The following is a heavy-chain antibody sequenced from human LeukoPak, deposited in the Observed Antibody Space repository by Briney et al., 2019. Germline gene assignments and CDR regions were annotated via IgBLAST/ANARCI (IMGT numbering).Heavy chain of an antibody. CDR3: ARDQLPGWTPGYYYMDV. J-gene: IGHJ6*03. Sequence: GGSLRPSCPASGFPFSSYRMNWVRQAPGRGREWVSYISSSSSTIYYADSVKGRFTISRDNAKNSLYLQMNSLRAEDTAVYYRARDQLPGWTPGYYYMDVWGKGTTVTVSS. CDR1: GFPFSSYR. V-gene: IGHV3-48*04. CDR2: ISSSSSTI. D-gene: IGHD6-19*01.